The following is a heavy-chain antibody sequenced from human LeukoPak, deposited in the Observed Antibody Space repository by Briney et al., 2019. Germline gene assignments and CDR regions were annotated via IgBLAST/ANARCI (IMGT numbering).Heavy chain of an antibody. V-gene: IGHV1-8*03. Sequence: ASVKVSCKASGYTFTSYDINWVRQATGQGLEWMGWMNPNSGNTGYAQKFQGRVTITRNTSISTAYMELSSLRSEDTAVYYCATTGIAAAGTLGYWGQGTLVTVSS. CDR2: MNPNSGNT. CDR3: ATTGIAAAGTLGY. D-gene: IGHD6-13*01. J-gene: IGHJ4*02. CDR1: GYTFTSYD.